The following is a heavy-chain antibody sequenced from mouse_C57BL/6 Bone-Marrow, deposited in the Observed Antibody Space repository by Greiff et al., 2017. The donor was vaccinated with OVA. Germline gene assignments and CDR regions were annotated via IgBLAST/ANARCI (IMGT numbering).Heavy chain of an antibody. D-gene: IGHD2-13*01. CDR3: ARDWGQVYYGDSGAMDY. Sequence: EVQVVESGPGLVKPSQSLSLTCSVTGYSITSCYYWYWIRQSPGNKLEWMGNISDDGSNNYNPSLKNRTPFTRDTSKNQFILKLNSVTTEDTATCNWARDWGQVYYGDSGAMDYWGQGTSVTVSS. CDR1: GYSITSCYY. CDR2: ISDDGSN. J-gene: IGHJ4*01. V-gene: IGHV3-6*01.